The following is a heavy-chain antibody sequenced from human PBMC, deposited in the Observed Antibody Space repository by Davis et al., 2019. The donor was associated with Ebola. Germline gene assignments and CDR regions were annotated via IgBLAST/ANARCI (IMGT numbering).Heavy chain of an antibody. CDR2: IIPIFNSP. Sequence: AASVKVSCKAYGDPLNRYSITWVRQAPGQGLESVGGIIPIFNSPTYAQKFQGRVAITADESTSTTYLELNSLTSEDTAVYYCASHPIETVVVPSALNYWGQGTLVAVSS. J-gene: IGHJ4*02. V-gene: IGHV1-69*13. CDR3: ASHPIETVVVPSALNY. D-gene: IGHD2-2*01. CDR1: GDPLNRYS.